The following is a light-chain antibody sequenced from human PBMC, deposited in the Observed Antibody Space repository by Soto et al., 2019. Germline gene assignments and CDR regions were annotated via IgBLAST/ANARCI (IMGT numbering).Light chain of an antibody. V-gene: IGKV3-11*01. CDR3: QQRSSWPLT. Sequence: EVVLTQSPATLSLSPGERATLSCRASQTVNSYLAWFQQKPGQAPRLLIYDASYGATGIPARFSGSGSGTDFTLTISSLEPADFAIYYCQQRSSWPLTFGGGTKVDIK. CDR1: QTVNSY. CDR2: DAS. J-gene: IGKJ4*01.